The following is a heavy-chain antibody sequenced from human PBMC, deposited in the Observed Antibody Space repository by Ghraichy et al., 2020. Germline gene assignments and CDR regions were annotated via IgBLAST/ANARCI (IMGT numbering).Heavy chain of an antibody. CDR3: ARHGGYSNSWEFDY. CDR2: IYYSGCT. CDR1: GGSISNIVYY. V-gene: IGHV4-39*07. J-gene: IGHJ4*02. D-gene: IGHD5-12*01. Sequence: SETLSLTCTVSGGSISNIVYYWGWIRQPPGKGLEWIGSIYYSGCTYYSPSLKSRVTMSVDTSKNQFSLKLTSLTAADTAVYYCARHGGYSNSWEFDYWGQGALVTVSS.